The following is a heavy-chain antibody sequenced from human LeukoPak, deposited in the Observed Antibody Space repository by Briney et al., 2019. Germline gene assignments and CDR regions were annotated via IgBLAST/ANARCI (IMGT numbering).Heavy chain of an antibody. Sequence: KPSETLSLTCTVSGGSISSYYWSWIRQPAGKGLEWIGRIYISGSTNNNPSLKSRVTISVDTSKNQFSLKLSSVTAADTAVYYCARPRRRGYCSGGSCPMDVWGKGTTVTVSS. J-gene: IGHJ6*03. V-gene: IGHV4-4*07. CDR1: GGSISSYY. CDR3: ARPRRRGYCSGGSCPMDV. CDR2: IYISGST. D-gene: IGHD2-15*01.